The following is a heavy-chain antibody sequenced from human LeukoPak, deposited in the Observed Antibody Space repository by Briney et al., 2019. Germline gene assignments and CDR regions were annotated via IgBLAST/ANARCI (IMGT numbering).Heavy chain of an antibody. CDR2: ISGSGGGT. CDR1: AFTFSSYA. J-gene: IGHJ4*02. D-gene: IGHD3-3*01. Sequence: GGSLRLSCAASAFTFSSYAMSWVRQAPGKGLEWVSTISGSGGGTYYADSVKGRFTISRDNSKSTLYLQVNSLRADDTAIYYCAKVSSLRGFWSGYDSWGQGTLVTVSS. V-gene: IGHV3-23*01. CDR3: AKVSSLRGFWSGYDS.